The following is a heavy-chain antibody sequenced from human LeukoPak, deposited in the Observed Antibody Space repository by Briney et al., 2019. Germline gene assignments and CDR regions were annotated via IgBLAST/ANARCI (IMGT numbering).Heavy chain of an antibody. J-gene: IGHJ3*02. CDR3: ARSSRTTDDAFDI. D-gene: IGHD1-1*01. Sequence: SVKVSCKASGGTFISYAISWVRQAPGQGLEWMGGIIPIFGIANYAQKFQGRVTITADKSTSTAYMELSSLRSEDTAVYYCARSSRTTDDAFDIWGQGTMVTVSS. CDR1: GGTFISYA. V-gene: IGHV1-69*17. CDR2: IIPIFGIA.